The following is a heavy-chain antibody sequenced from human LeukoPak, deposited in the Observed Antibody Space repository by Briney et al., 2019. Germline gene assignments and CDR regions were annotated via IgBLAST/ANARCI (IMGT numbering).Heavy chain of an antibody. CDR1: GYTFTSYY. J-gene: IGHJ4*02. D-gene: IGHD3-9*01. CDR3: ARGSSVLRYFDWLLPTAAYFDY. CDR2: INPSGGST. V-gene: IGHV1-46*01. Sequence: ASVKVSCKASGYTFTSYYMHWVRQAPGQGLEWMGIINPSGGSTSYAQKFQGRVTMTRDTSTSTVYMELSSLRSEDTAVYCCARGSSVLRYFDWLLPTAAYFDYWGQGTLVTVSS.